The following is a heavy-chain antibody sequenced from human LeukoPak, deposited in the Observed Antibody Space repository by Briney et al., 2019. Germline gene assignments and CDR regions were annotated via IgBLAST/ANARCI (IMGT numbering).Heavy chain of an antibody. CDR3: ARLLQSSGAFDI. Sequence: GGSLRLSCAASEFSVGSNYMTWVRQAPGKGLEWVSLIYSGGSTYYADSVKGRFTISRDNSKNTLYLQMNSLRAEDTAVYYCARLLQSSGAFDIWGQGTMVTVSS. D-gene: IGHD1-26*01. CDR2: IYSGGST. CDR1: EFSVGSNY. V-gene: IGHV3-66*04. J-gene: IGHJ3*02.